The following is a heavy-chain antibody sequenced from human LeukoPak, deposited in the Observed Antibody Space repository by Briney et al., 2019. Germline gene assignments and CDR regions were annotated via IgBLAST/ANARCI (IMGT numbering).Heavy chain of an antibody. J-gene: IGHJ6*02. Sequence: GRSLRLSCTASGFTFGDYAMSWFRQAPGKGLEWVGFIRSKAYGGTTEYAASVKGRFTISRDDSKSIAYLQMNSLKTEDTAVYYCTRDKTVTMSFLWYYGMDVWGQGTTVTVSS. CDR1: GFTFGDYA. CDR3: TRDKTVTMSFLWYYGMDV. D-gene: IGHD4-17*01. V-gene: IGHV3-49*03. CDR2: IRSKAYGGTT.